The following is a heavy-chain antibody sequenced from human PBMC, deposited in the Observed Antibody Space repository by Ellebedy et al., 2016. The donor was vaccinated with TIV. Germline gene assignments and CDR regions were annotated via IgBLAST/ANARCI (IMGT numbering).Heavy chain of an antibody. D-gene: IGHD3-22*01. CDR3: ARGTMIVSISN. J-gene: IGHJ4*02. CDR2: IYYSGST. CDR1: GASISGYY. V-gene: IGHV4-59*08. Sequence: MPSETLSLTCTVSGASISGYYWGWIRQPPGKTLEWIGYIYYSGSTYYNPSLKSRVTISVDTSKNQFSLELSSLTAADTAVYYCARGTMIVSISNWGQGTLVTVSS.